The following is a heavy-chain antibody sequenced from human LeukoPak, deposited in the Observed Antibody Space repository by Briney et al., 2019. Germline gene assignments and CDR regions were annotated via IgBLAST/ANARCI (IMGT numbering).Heavy chain of an antibody. CDR2: ISSSGSTI. V-gene: IGHV3-48*03. J-gene: IGHJ4*02. CDR1: GFTFSSYE. CDR3: ARVWSYSPDY. D-gene: IGHD3-3*01. Sequence: GGSLRLSCAASGFTFSSYEMNWVRQAPGKGLEWVPYISSSGSTIYYADSVKGRFTISRDNAKNSLYLQMNSLRAEDTAVYYCARVWSYSPDYWGQGTLVTVSS.